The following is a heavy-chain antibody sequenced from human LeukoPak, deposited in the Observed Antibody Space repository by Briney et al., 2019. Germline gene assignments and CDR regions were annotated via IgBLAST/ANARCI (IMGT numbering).Heavy chain of an antibody. Sequence: PSETLSLTCTVSGGSISSYYWSWIRQPPGKGLEWIGYIYYSGSTNYNPSLKSRVTISVDTSKNQFSLKLSSVTAADTAVYYCARASRYYYDSSGYSYWGQGTLVTVSS. V-gene: IGHV4-59*01. D-gene: IGHD3-22*01. J-gene: IGHJ4*02. CDR2: IYYSGST. CDR1: GGSISSYY. CDR3: ARASRYYYDSSGYSY.